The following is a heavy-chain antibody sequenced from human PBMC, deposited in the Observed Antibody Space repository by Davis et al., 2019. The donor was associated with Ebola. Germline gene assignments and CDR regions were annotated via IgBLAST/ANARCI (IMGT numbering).Heavy chain of an antibody. V-gene: IGHV3-30-3*01. Sequence: AGSLRLSCAASGFTFSSYAMHWVRQAPGKGLEWVAVISYDGSNKYYADSVKGRFTISRDNAKNSLYLQMNSLRAEDTAVYYCARLRQWLAQSGYFDYWGQGTLVTVSS. CDR1: GFTFSSYA. J-gene: IGHJ4*02. D-gene: IGHD6-19*01. CDR2: ISYDGSNK. CDR3: ARLRQWLAQSGYFDY.